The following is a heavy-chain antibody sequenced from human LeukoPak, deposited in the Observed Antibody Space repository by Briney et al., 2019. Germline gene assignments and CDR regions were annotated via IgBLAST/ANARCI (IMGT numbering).Heavy chain of an antibody. Sequence: GESLKISCKGSGYSFTSYWIGWVRQMPGKGLEWMGIIYPGDSDTRYSPSFQGQVTISADKSISTAYLQWSSLKASDTAMYYCARLQPPITMVRGVIITSSGFDYWGQGTLVTVSS. CDR3: ARLQPPITMVRGVIITSSGFDY. J-gene: IGHJ4*02. D-gene: IGHD3-10*01. CDR2: IYPGDSDT. V-gene: IGHV5-51*01. CDR1: GYSFTSYW.